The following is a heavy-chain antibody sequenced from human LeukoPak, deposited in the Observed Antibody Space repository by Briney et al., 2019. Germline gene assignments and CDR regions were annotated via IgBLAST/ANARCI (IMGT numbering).Heavy chain of an antibody. D-gene: IGHD6-19*01. V-gene: IGHV3-23*01. Sequence: GGSLRLSCAASGFTFSSYAMSWVRQAPGKGLEWVSAISGSGGSTYYADSAKGRFTISRDNSKNTLYLQMNSLRAEDTAVYYCAKSQWLVGEALFDYWGQGTLVTVSS. J-gene: IGHJ4*02. CDR2: ISGSGGST. CDR3: AKSQWLVGEALFDY. CDR1: GFTFSSYA.